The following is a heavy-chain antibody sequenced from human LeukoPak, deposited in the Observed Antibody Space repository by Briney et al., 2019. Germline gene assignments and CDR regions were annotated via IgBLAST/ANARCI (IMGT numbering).Heavy chain of an antibody. CDR1: GFTFDDYA. D-gene: IGHD5-18*01. Sequence: GGSLRLSCTASGFTFDDYAMSWVRQAPGKGLEWVGFIRSKAYGGTTEYAASVKGRFTISRDDSKSIAYLQMNSLKTEDTAAYYCTRGYSYDPFDYWGQGTLVTVSS. CDR3: TRGYSYDPFDY. CDR2: IRSKAYGGTT. J-gene: IGHJ4*02. V-gene: IGHV3-49*04.